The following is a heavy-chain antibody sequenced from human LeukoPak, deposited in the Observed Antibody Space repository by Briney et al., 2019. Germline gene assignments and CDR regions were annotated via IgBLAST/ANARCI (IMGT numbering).Heavy chain of an antibody. Sequence: SETLSLTCTVSGGSISSSSYYWGWIRQLPGKGLEWIGSIYYSGSTYYNPSLKSRVTISVDTSKNQFSLKLSSVTAADTAVYYCARSYYDFWSGYYDAFDIWGQGTMVTVSS. J-gene: IGHJ3*02. D-gene: IGHD3-3*01. CDR2: IYYSGST. CDR1: GGSISSSSYY. V-gene: IGHV4-39*01. CDR3: ARSYYDFWSGYYDAFDI.